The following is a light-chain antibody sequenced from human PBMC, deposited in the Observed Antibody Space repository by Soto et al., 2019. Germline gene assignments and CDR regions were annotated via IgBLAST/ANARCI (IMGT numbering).Light chain of an antibody. CDR3: KRYGTSPSWT. Sequence: EIVLTQSPGTLSLSPGERATLACRASQRLGGIDLAWYQQRPGQAPRILISGASTRATGIPDRFSGSGSGTDFTLTISRMEPEDFAVYDCKRYGTSPSWTFGQGTKVDIK. J-gene: IGKJ1*01. CDR1: QRLGGID. CDR2: GAS. V-gene: IGKV3-20*01.